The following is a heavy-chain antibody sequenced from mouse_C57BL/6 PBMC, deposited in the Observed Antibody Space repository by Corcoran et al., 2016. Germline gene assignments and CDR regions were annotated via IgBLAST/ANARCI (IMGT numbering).Heavy chain of an antibody. CDR3: AREGFAY. J-gene: IGHJ3*01. CDR2: INTYSGVP. V-gene: IGHV9-3*01. Sequence: QIQLVQSGPELKKPGETVKISCKASGYTFPTYGMSWVKQAPGKGLKWMGWINTYSGVPTYADDFKGRFAFSLETSASTAYLQINNLKNEDTATYFCAREGFAYWGQGTLVTVSA. CDR1: GYTFPTYG.